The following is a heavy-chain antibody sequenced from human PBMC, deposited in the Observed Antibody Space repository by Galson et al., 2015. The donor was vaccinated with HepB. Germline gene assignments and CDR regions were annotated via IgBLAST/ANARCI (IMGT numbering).Heavy chain of an antibody. D-gene: IGHD4-17*01. CDR1: GFTFSSYG. CDR3: ARDYTDGDYVRGIFDY. J-gene: IGHJ4*02. V-gene: IGHV3-30*03. CDR2: ISYDGSNK. Sequence: SLRLSCAASGFTFSSYGMHWVRQAPGKGLEWVAVISYDGSNKYYADSVKGRFTISRDNSKNTLYLQMNSLRAEDTAVYYCARDYTDGDYVRGIFDYWGQGTLVTVSS.